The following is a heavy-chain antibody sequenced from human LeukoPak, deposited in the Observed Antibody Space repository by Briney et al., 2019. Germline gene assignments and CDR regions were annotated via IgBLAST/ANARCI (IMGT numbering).Heavy chain of an antibody. CDR3: TRAVAGHPD. J-gene: IGHJ4*02. D-gene: IGHD6-19*01. CDR1: GVPFSNYY. Sequence: PSETLSLTYAVSGVPFSNYYWSWVRQSPRQGLEWIGEINHSGYTNYNPSLKSRVTMSIDTSTNQFSLMLTSVTAADAGVYYCTRAVAGHPDWGQGTLVTVSS. V-gene: IGHV4-34*01. CDR2: INHSGYT.